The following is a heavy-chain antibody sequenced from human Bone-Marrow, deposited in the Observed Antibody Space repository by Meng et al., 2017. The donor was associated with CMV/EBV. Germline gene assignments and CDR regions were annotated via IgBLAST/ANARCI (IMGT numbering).Heavy chain of an antibody. Sequence: GESLKISCAASGFTFSSYSMNWVRQAPGKGLEWVSSISSSSSYIYYTDSVKGRFTISRDNAKNSLNLQMNSLRAEDTAVYYCARGFPTQWLELDYWGQGTMVTVSS. CDR3: ARGFPTQWLELDY. D-gene: IGHD6-19*01. CDR1: GFTFSSYS. V-gene: IGHV3-21*01. CDR2: ISSSSSYI. J-gene: IGHJ4*02.